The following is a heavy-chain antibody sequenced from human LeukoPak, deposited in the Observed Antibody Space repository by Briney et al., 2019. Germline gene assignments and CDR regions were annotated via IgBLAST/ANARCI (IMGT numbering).Heavy chain of an antibody. CDR3: AKEGYSRGYYSYYYMDV. CDR1: GYTFTNYY. J-gene: IGHJ6*03. D-gene: IGHD6-13*01. CDR2: INPSGGST. V-gene: IGHV1-46*01. Sequence: ASVKVSCKASGYTFTNYYIHWVRQAPGQGLEWMGVINPSGGSTSYAQMFQGRVTMTRDRSTNTLYMELSSLRSEDTAVYYCAKEGYSRGYYSYYYMDVWGKGTTVTVSS.